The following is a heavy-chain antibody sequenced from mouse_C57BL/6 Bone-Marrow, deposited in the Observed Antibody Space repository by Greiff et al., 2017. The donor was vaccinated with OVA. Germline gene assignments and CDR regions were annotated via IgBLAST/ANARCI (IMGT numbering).Heavy chain of an antibody. CDR1: GFTFSSYA. CDR3: ARVDGYDRFAY. Sequence: EVQRVESGGGLVKPGGSLKLSCAASGFTFSSYAMSWVRQTPEKRLEWVATISDGGSYTYYPDNVKGRFTISRDNAKNNLYLQMSHLKSEDTAMYYCARVDGYDRFAYWGQGTLVTVSA. CDR2: ISDGGSYT. V-gene: IGHV5-4*01. J-gene: IGHJ3*01. D-gene: IGHD2-2*01.